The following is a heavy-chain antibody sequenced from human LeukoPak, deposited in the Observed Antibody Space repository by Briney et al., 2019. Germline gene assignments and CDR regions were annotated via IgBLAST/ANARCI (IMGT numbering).Heavy chain of an antibody. CDR2: IYYSGST. V-gene: IGHV4-59*01. CDR1: GGSISSYY. J-gene: IGHJ5*02. CDR3: AGSIAAAGLFDP. D-gene: IGHD6-13*01. Sequence: PSETLPLTCTVSGGSISSYYWSWIRQPPGKGLEWIGYIYYSGSTNYNPSLKSRVTISVDTSKNQFSLKLSSVTAADTAVYYCAGSIAAAGLFDPWGQGTLVTVSS.